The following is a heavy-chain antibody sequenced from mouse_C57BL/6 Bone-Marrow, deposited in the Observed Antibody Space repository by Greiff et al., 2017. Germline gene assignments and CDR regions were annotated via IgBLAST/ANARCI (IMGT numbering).Heavy chain of an antibody. V-gene: IGHV1-19*01. D-gene: IGHD1-1*01. Sequence: VQLKESGPVLVKPGASVKMSCKASGYTFTDYYMNWVKQSQGKSLEWIGVINPYNGGTSYNQKFKGKATLTVDKSSSTAYMELNSLTSEDSAVYCCALIATVVARDWYFDVWGTGTTVTVA. CDR3: ALIATVVARDWYFDV. CDR1: GYTFTDYY. J-gene: IGHJ1*03. CDR2: INPYNGGT.